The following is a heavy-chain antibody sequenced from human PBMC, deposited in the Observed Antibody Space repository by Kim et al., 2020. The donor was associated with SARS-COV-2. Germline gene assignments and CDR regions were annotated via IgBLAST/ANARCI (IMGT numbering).Heavy chain of an antibody. Sequence: TSATPSLTSRVTISVDTSKNQFSLKPSFVTAADTAVYYCARDYGSGSFDYWGQGTLVTVSS. CDR2: T. V-gene: IGHV4-31*02. D-gene: IGHD3-10*01. CDR3: ARDYGSGSFDY. J-gene: IGHJ4*02.